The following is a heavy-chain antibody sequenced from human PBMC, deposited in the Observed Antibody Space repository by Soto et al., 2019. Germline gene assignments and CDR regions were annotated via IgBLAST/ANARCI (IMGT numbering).Heavy chain of an antibody. D-gene: IGHD6-13*01. CDR2: IYWDDDK. J-gene: IGHJ4*02. CDR3: ARLGSSWSFDY. V-gene: IGHV2-5*02. Sequence: QITLKESGLTLVKPTQPLTLTCTFSGFSLSTSGVGVAWIRQPPGKALEWFALIYWDDDKRYSPSLKRRLTIHKDTSKNQVVLTMTNMDPVDTATYYCARLGSSWSFDYWGQGTLVTVSS. CDR1: GFSLSTSGVG.